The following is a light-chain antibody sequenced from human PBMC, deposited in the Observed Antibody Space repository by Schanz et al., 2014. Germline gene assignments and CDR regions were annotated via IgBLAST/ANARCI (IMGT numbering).Light chain of an antibody. V-gene: IGKV3-15*01. J-gene: IGKJ1*01. CDR3: QHYHNWPPP. CDR1: QSVSSN. CDR2: GAS. Sequence: EIVLTQSPGTLSLSPGERATLSCRASQSVSSNLAWYQQKPGQAPRLLIYGASTRATGIPARFSASGSGTESPLTISTRQSEDFALYFCQHYHNWPPPFGQGTKVEI.